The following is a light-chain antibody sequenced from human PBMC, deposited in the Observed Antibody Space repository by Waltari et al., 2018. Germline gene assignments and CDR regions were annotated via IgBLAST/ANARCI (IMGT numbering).Light chain of an antibody. CDR3: QAGDSTSYVV. V-gene: IGLV3-1*01. CDR2: QDI. J-gene: IGLJ2*01. CDR1: RLGNKF. Sequence: SYELPQPPSVSVSPGQTASITCSGDRLGNKFASWYQQTPGQSPVLVIYQDIKRPSGIPERFSGSISGNTATLTISEAQSVDEADYYCQAGDSTSYVVFGGGTKLTVL.